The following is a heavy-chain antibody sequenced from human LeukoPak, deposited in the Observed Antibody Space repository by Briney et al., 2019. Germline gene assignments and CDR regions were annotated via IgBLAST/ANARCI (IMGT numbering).Heavy chain of an antibody. J-gene: IGHJ4*02. V-gene: IGHV3-23*01. CDR3: AKAPVAGTADY. D-gene: IGHD6-19*01. CDR1: GFTFSSYV. Sequence: GGSLRLSCAASGFTFSSYVMSWVRQAPGKGLEWVSAVSGSGASTYYADSVKGRFTISRDNSKNTLYLQMNSLRAEDTAIYYCAKAPVAGTADYWGQGTLVTVSS. CDR2: VSGSGAST.